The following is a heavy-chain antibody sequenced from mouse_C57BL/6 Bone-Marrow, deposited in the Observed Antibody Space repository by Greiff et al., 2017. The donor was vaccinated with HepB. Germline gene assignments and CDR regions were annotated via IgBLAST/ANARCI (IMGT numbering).Heavy chain of an antibody. D-gene: IGHD2-1*01. CDR1: GYTFTSYW. V-gene: IGHV1-52*01. CDR3: ARGLLGYFDV. CDR2: IDPSDSET. Sequence: QVHVKQPGAELVRPGSSVKLSCKASGYTFTSYWMHWVKQRPIQGLEWIGNIDPSDSETHYNQKFKDKATLTVDKSSSTAYMQLSSLTSEDSAVYYCARGLLGYFDVWGTGTTVTVSS. J-gene: IGHJ1*03.